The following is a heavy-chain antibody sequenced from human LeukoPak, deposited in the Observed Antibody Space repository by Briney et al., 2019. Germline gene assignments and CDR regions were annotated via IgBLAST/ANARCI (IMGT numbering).Heavy chain of an antibody. J-gene: IGHJ4*02. Sequence: ASVKVSCKASGYTFTGYYMHWVRQAPGQGLEWMGWVNPNSGGTNYAQNFQGRVTMTRDTSISTASMELSRLRPDDTAMYYCATAVYSGYDLDFDYWGQGTLVTVSS. CDR3: ATAVYSGYDLDFDY. CDR2: VNPNSGGT. V-gene: IGHV1-2*02. CDR1: GYTFTGYY. D-gene: IGHD5-12*01.